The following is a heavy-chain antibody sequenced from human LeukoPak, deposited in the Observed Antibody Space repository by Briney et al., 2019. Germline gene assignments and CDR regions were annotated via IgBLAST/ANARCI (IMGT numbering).Heavy chain of an antibody. D-gene: IGHD2-2*01. CDR1: GGSFSGYY. CDR3: ARVPYQYYYDY. Sequence: IPSETLSLTCAVYGGSFSGYYWSWIRQPPGKGLEWIGEINHSGSTNYNPSLKSRVTISVDTSKNQFSLKLSSVTAADTAVYYCARVPYQYYYDYWGQGILVTVSS. J-gene: IGHJ4*02. V-gene: IGHV4-34*01. CDR2: INHSGST.